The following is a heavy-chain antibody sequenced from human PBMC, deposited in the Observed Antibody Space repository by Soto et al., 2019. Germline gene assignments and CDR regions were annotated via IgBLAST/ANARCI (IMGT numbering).Heavy chain of an antibody. J-gene: IGHJ3*02. V-gene: IGHV4-39*01. Sequence: QLQLQESGPGLVKPSETLSLTCTVSGGSISSSSYYWGWIRQPPGKGLEWIGSIYYSGSTYYNPSLKSRVTISVDTSKNQFSLKLSSVTAADTAVYYCASMGYNWNDLHAFDIWGQGTMVTVSS. CDR1: GGSISSSSYY. CDR2: IYYSGST. D-gene: IGHD1-1*01. CDR3: ASMGYNWNDLHAFDI.